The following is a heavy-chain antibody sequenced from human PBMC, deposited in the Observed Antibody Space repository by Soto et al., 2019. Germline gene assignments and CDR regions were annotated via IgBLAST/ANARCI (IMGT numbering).Heavy chain of an antibody. CDR1: GFTFSSYW. CDR2: IKQDGSEK. V-gene: IGHV3-7*01. CDR3: ARELELRYFDWLFPGNYYYYYYMDV. Sequence: GGSLXLSCAASGFTFSSYWMSWVRQAPGKGLEWVANIKQDGSEKYYVDSVKGRFTISRDNAKNSLYLQMNSLRAEDTAVYYCARELELRYFDWLFPGNYYYYYYMDVWGKGTTVTVSS. J-gene: IGHJ6*03. D-gene: IGHD3-9*01.